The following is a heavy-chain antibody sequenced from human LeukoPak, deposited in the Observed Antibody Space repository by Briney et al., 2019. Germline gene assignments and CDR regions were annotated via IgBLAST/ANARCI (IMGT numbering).Heavy chain of an antibody. V-gene: IGHV4-59*12. CDR1: GGSISSYY. J-gene: IGHJ6*03. CDR2: IYYSGST. D-gene: IGHD3-3*01. Sequence: SETLSLTCTVSGGSISSYYWSWIRQPPGKGLEWIGYIYYSGSTNYNPSLKSRVTISVDTSKNQFSLKLSSVTAADTAVYYCARGRSGYYRRGSYYYMDVRGKGTTVTVSS. CDR3: ARGRSGYYRRGSYYYMDV.